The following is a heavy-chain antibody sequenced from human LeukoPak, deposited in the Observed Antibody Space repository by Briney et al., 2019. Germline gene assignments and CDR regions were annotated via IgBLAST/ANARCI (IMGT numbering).Heavy chain of an antibody. CDR3: ARDQPPYYYDSSGYYYYGMDV. Sequence: ASVKVSSKASGYTFTSYGISWVRQAPGQGLEWMGWISAYNGNTNYAQKLQGRVTMTTDTSTSTAYMELRSLRSDDTAVYYCARDQPPYYYDSSGYYYYGMDVRGQGTTGTVSS. D-gene: IGHD3-22*01. V-gene: IGHV1-18*01. CDR1: GYTFTSYG. CDR2: ISAYNGNT. J-gene: IGHJ6*02.